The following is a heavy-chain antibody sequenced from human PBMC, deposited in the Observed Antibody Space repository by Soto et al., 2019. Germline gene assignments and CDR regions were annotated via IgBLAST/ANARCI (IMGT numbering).Heavy chain of an antibody. CDR2: IIPIFGTA. CDR3: AITIAAAAGYYYYYGMDV. J-gene: IGHJ6*02. V-gene: IGHV1-69*06. CDR1: GGTFSSYA. D-gene: IGHD6-13*01. Sequence: SVEVSCQASGGTFSSYAISWVRQAPGQGLEWMGGIIPIFGTANYAQKFQGRVTITADKSTSTAYMELSSLRSEDTAVYYCAITIAAAAGYYYYYGMDVWGQGTTVTVSS.